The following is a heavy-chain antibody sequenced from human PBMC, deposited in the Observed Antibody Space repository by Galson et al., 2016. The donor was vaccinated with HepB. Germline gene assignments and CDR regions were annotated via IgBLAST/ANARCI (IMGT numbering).Heavy chain of an antibody. V-gene: IGHV4-34*01. J-gene: IGHJ6*04. D-gene: IGHD2/OR15-2a*01. Sequence: SETLSLTCAVYGGTLTDFYWSWILQPPGQGLEWIGESNEDGRTRFNKSLKSRVTISVDTSKNQFSLRLTSVTAADTGFYYCARVNPLYARLSYGMDVWGKGTTVTVS. CDR2: SNEDGRT. CDR3: ARVNPLYARLSYGMDV. CDR1: GGTLTDFY.